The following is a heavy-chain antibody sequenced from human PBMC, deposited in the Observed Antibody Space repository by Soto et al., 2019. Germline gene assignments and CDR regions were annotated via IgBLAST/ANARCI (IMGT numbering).Heavy chain of an antibody. Sequence: EVQLVESGGGLIQPGGSLRLSCAASGFTVSSNYMSWVRQAPGKGLEWVSVIYSGGSTYYADSVKGRFTISRDNSKNTLYLQMTSLRAEDTAVYYCARGGMATIWSFVGAFDIWGQGTMVTVSS. CDR2: IYSGGST. D-gene: IGHD5-12*01. CDR3: ARGGMATIWSFVGAFDI. V-gene: IGHV3-53*01. CDR1: GFTVSSNY. J-gene: IGHJ3*02.